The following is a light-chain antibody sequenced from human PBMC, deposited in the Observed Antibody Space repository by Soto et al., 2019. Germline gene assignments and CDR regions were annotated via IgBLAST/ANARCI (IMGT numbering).Light chain of an antibody. V-gene: IGKV3-11*01. Sequence: EIVLTQSPATLSLSPGERATLSCRASQSVSSYLAWYQQKPGQAPRLLIYDASNRATGIPARFSGSGSGTDFTLIISSVEHGDFAVYYCQQRSDWPLTFGQGTRLETK. CDR3: QQRSDWPLT. J-gene: IGKJ5*01. CDR2: DAS. CDR1: QSVSSY.